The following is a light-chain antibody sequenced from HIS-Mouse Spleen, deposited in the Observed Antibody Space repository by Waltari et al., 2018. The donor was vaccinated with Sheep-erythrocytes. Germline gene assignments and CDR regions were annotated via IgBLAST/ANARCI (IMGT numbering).Light chain of an antibody. V-gene: IGLV2-14*01. CDR2: EVS. CDR3: SSYTSSSTPVV. Sequence: QSALTQPASVSGSPGQSITISCTGTSSYVGGYNYVSWYQQHPGKAPKPMIYEVSNRPSGVSNRFSGSKSGNTASLTISGLQAEDEADYYCSSYTSSSTPVVFGGGTKLTVL. CDR1: SSYVGGYNY. J-gene: IGLJ2*01.